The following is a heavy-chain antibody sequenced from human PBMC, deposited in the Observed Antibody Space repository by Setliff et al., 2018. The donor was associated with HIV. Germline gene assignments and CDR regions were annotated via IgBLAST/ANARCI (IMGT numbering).Heavy chain of an antibody. J-gene: IGHJ6*03. D-gene: IGHD2-15*01. Sequence: ASVKVSCKAAGYTSTSYDINWVRQATGQGLEWMGWMNPDSGNTGSAQNFQGRLTITWNTSISTAYMELGSLGFDDTAVYFCARTRSGGSSVYYYYYMDVWGQGTAVTVSS. CDR2: MNPDSGNT. V-gene: IGHV1-8*01. CDR3: ARTRSGGSSVYYYYYMDV. CDR1: GYTSTSYD.